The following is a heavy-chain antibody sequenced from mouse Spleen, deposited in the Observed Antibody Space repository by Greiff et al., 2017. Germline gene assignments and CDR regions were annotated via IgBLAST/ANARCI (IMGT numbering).Heavy chain of an antibody. J-gene: IGHJ2*01. CDR3: ARGYYGSRYYFDY. D-gene: IGHD1-1*01. Sequence: QVQLQQSGPGLVAPSQSLSITCTVSGFSLTGYGVNWVRQPPGKGLEWLGMIWGDGSTDYNSALKSRLSISKDNSKSQVFLKMNSLQTDDTARYYCARGYYGSRYYFDYWGQGTTLTVSS. CDR2: IWGDGST. CDR1: GFSLTGYG. V-gene: IGHV2-6-7*01.